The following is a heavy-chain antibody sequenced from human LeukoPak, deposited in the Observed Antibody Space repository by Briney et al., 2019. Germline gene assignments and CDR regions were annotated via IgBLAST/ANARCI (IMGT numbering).Heavy chain of an antibody. J-gene: IGHJ3*02. CDR3: ARDDSRLFGAFDI. Sequence: PSETLSLTCTVSGGSISSYYWSWIRQPPGKGLEWIGYIYYSGSTNYDPSLKSRVTISVDTSKNQFSLKLSSVTAADTAVYYCARDDSRLFGAFDIWGQGTMVTVSS. V-gene: IGHV4-59*01. D-gene: IGHD2-21*01. CDR2: IYYSGST. CDR1: GGSISSYY.